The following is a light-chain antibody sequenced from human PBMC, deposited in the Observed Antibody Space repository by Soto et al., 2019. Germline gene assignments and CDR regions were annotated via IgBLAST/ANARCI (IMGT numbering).Light chain of an antibody. V-gene: IGKV1-5*01. CDR3: QKYNSYPYT. Sequence: DIQMTQSPSTLSASVGDRVTITCRASQSISSWLAWYQQKPGKAPNLLIYDAVSLERGVPSRFSGSGSGTEFTLTISSLQPDDVATYYCQKYNSYPYTFGQGTRLE. CDR1: QSISSW. J-gene: IGKJ5*01. CDR2: DAV.